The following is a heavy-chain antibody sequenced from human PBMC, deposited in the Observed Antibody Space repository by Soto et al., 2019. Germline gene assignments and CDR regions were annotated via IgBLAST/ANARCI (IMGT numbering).Heavy chain of an antibody. V-gene: IGHV1-2*02. Sequence: DSVNVPCQAPGYTFTGYHMHWLRQAPRQGLEWMGWINPNSGGTNYAQKLQGRVTMTRDTSISTAYMEVSRLRSDDTAVYYCARDRRFYDSGSYDIANDAFDVWGQGTMVTVSS. D-gene: IGHD3-22*01. J-gene: IGHJ3*01. CDR3: ARDRRFYDSGSYDIANDAFDV. CDR1: GYTFTGYH. CDR2: INPNSGGT.